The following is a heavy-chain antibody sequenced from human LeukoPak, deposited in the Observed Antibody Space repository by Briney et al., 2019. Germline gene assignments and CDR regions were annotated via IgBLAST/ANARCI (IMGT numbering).Heavy chain of an antibody. Sequence: GGSLRLSCAASGFTFSSYGMHWVRQAPGKGLEWVAVISYDGSNKYYADSVKGRFTISRDNSKNTLYLQMNSLRAEDTAVYYCARGGVVAATDPDYWGQGTLVTVSS. CDR1: GFTFSSYG. CDR2: ISYDGSNK. D-gene: IGHD2-15*01. CDR3: ARGGVVAATDPDY. J-gene: IGHJ4*02. V-gene: IGHV3-30*03.